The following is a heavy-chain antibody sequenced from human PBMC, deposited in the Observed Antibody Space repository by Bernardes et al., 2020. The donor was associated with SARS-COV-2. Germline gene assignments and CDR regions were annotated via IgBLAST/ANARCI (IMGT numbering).Heavy chain of an antibody. J-gene: IGHJ3*02. V-gene: IGHV2-5*02. D-gene: IGHD3-3*01. CDR2: IYWDDDK. Sequence: SCPTLVKPTQTLTLTCTFSGFSLSTSGEGVAWIRQPPGKALEWLALIYWDDDKRYSPSLESRVTITKDTSKNQVVLTVTNMDPVDTATYYCTRRLYYNFWGGYYDAFDIWGQGIMVTVSS. CDR3: TRRLYYNFWGGYYDAFDI. CDR1: GFSLSTSGEG.